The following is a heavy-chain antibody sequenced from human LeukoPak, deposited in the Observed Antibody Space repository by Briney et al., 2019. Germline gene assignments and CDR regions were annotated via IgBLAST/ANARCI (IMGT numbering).Heavy chain of an antibody. CDR2: IIPILGIA. Sequence: GASVKVSCKASGGTFSSYAISWVRQAPGQGLEWMGRIIPILGIANYAQKFQGRVTITADKSTSTAYMELSSLRSEDTAVYYCARDGIYDSSGHHLGYWGQGTLVTVSS. J-gene: IGHJ4*02. CDR3: ARDGIYDSSGHHLGY. CDR1: GGTFSSYA. D-gene: IGHD3-22*01. V-gene: IGHV1-69*04.